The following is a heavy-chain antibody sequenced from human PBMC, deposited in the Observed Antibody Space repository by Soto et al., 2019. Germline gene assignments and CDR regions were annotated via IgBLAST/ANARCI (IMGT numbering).Heavy chain of an antibody. CDR2: IYYSGST. CDR3: ARDRDYGGNSGAFDI. V-gene: IGHV4-28*03. Sequence: SETLSLTCAVSGYSISSSNWWGWIRQPPGKGLEWIGYIYYSGSTYYNPSLKSRVTISVDTSKNQFSLKLSSVTAADTAVYYCARDRDYGGNSGAFDIWGQGTMVTVSS. D-gene: IGHD4-17*01. J-gene: IGHJ3*02. CDR1: GYSISSSNW.